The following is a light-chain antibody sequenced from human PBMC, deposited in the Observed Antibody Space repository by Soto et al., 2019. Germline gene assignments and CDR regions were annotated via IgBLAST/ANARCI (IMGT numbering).Light chain of an antibody. J-gene: IGLJ1*01. CDR1: SRDVGAYDY. V-gene: IGLV2-14*03. CDR2: YVD. CDR3: CSYADGSIYF. Sequence: QSVLTQPASVSGSPGHSITISCTGTSRDVGAYDYVSWYLQYPDKAPQLLIYYVDHRPSGVSSRFSGSKSGDTASLTISGLQAEDEGDYYCCSYADGSIYFFGTGTKVTVL.